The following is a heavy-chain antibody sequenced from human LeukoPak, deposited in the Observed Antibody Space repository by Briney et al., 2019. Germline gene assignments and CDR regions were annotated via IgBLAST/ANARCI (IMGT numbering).Heavy chain of an antibody. J-gene: IGHJ4*02. CDR2: ISSNGGST. D-gene: IGHD1-26*01. CDR1: GFTFSSYA. CDR3: VKERNPYSGSYYLDY. Sequence: VGSLRLSCSASGFTFSSYAMHWVRQAPGKGLEYVSAISSNGGSTYYADSVKGRFTISRDNSKNTLYLQMSSLRAEDTAVYYCVKERNPYSGSYYLDYWGQGTLVTVSS. V-gene: IGHV3-64D*06.